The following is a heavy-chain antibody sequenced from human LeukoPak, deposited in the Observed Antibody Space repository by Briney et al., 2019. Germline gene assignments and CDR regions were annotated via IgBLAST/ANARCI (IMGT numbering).Heavy chain of an antibody. V-gene: IGHV4-59*01. CDR3: ARGSSGYCSSSTTCNWRYMDV. D-gene: IGHD2-2*03. CDR1: GGSITNYY. CDR2: VYYSGST. J-gene: IGHJ6*03. Sequence: SETLSLTCTVSGGSITNYYWNWIRQPPGEGLEWIAYVYYSGSTNYNPSLNPSLKSRVTMSVDTSKNHFSLRLSSVTAADTSVYYCARGSSGYCSSSTTCNWRYMDVWGKGTTVTVSS.